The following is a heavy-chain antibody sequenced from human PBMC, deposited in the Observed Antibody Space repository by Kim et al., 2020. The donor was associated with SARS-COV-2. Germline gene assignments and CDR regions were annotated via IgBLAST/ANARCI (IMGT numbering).Heavy chain of an antibody. CDR3: AKDLSGYDSFYYGMDV. Sequence: GWSLRLSCAASGFTFDDYTMHWVRQAPGKGLEWVSLISWDGGSTYYADSVKGRFTISRDNSKNSLYLQMNSLRTEDTALYYCAKDLSGYDSFYYGMDVWGQGTTVTVSS. D-gene: IGHD5-12*01. V-gene: IGHV3-43*01. J-gene: IGHJ6*02. CDR2: ISWDGGST. CDR1: GFTFDDYT.